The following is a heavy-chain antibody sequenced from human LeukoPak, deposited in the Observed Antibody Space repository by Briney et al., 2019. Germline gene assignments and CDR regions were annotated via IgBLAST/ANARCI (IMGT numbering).Heavy chain of an antibody. V-gene: IGHV1-69*06. CDR2: IIPIFGTA. D-gene: IGHD3-10*01. CDR1: GGTFSSYA. CDR3: ARDLPFDGSGTYFPFDI. J-gene: IGHJ3*02. Sequence: SVKVSCKASGGTFSSYAISWVRQAPGQGLEWMGGIIPIFGTANYAQKFQGRVTITADKSTSTAYMELSSLRSEDTAVYYRARDLPFDGSGTYFPFDIWGQGTMVTVSS.